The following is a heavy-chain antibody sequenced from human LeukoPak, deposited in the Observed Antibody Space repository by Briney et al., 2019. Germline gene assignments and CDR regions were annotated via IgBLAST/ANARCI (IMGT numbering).Heavy chain of an antibody. V-gene: IGHV1-18*01. CDR3: ARGYSYGSDYYYGMDV. D-gene: IGHD5-18*01. CDR2: ISGYNGNT. Sequence: GASVKVSCKASGYTFTSYAISWVRQAPGQGLEWMGWISGYNGNTKYAQKVQGRVTMTTDTSTSTAYMELRSLRSDDTAVYYCARGYSYGSDYYYGMDVWGQGTTETVSS. J-gene: IGHJ6*01. CDR1: GYTFTSYA.